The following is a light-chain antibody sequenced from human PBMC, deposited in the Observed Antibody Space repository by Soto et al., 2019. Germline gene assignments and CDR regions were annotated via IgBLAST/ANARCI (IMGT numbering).Light chain of an antibody. CDR2: AAS. V-gene: IGKV1-9*01. CDR3: QQLNSYPIT. J-gene: IGKJ5*01. Sequence: DIQLTQSPSLLSASVGDRVTITCRASQGIRSYLAWYQQKPGKATKLLIYAASTLQSGVPSRFSGTGSGTEFTLTISSLHPEDFATYYCQQLNSYPITFGQGTRLEIK. CDR1: QGIRSY.